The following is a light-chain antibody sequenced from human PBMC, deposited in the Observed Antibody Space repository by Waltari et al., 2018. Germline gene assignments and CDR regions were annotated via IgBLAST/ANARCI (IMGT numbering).Light chain of an antibody. CDR1: SWPSSYA. Sequence: QLVLTQSPSASASLGASVKLTCTLSSWPSSYAIAWHQQQPEKGPRFLMKLNSDGSHSKGDGIPDRFSGSSSGAERYLTISSLQSEDEADYYCQTWGTVLFGGGTKLTVL. CDR3: QTWGTVL. J-gene: IGLJ2*01. V-gene: IGLV4-69*01. CDR2: LNSDGSH.